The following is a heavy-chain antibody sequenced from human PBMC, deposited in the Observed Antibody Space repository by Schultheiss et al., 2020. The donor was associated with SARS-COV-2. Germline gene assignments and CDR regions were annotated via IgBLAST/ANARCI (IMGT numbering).Heavy chain of an antibody. CDR3: ARLAYCGGDCYLRDWYFDL. V-gene: IGHV3-9*01. CDR1: GFTFDDYA. CDR2: ISWNSGSI. Sequence: GGSLRLSCAASGFTFDDYAMHWVRQAPGKGLEWVSGISWNSGSIGYADSVKGRFTISRDNAKNTLYLQMNSLRAEDTAVYYCARLAYCGGDCYLRDWYFDLWGRGTLVTVSS. J-gene: IGHJ2*01. D-gene: IGHD2-21*02.